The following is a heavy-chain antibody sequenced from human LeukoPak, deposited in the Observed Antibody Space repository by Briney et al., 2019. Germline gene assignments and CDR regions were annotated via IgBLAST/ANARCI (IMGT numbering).Heavy chain of an antibody. V-gene: IGHV3-7*01. CDR2: IKQDGSEK. Sequence: GGSLRLSCAASGFTFSSYWMSWVRQAPGKGLEWVANIKQDGSEKYYVASVKGRFTISRDNAKNSLYLQMNSLRAEDTAVYYCARTRSSGGLYYFDYWGQGTLVTVSS. D-gene: IGHD6-6*01. CDR1: GFTFSSYW. J-gene: IGHJ4*02. CDR3: ARTRSSGGLYYFDY.